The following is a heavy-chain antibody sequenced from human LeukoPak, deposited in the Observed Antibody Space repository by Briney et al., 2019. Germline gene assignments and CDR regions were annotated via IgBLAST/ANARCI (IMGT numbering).Heavy chain of an antibody. CDR2: ISGSGGST. D-gene: IGHD4-17*01. V-gene: IGHV3-23*01. CDR1: GFTFSSYA. Sequence: PGGSLRLSCAASGFTFSSYAMSWVRQAPGKGLEWVSAISGSGGSTYYADSVKGRFTISRDNSKNTLYLQMNSLRAEDTAVYYCAKDLRSHKYDYGPDWYFDLWGRGTLVTVSS. CDR3: AKDLRSHKYDYGPDWYFDL. J-gene: IGHJ2*01.